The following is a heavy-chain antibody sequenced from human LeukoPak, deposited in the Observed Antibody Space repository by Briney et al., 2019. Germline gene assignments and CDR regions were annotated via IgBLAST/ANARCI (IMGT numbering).Heavy chain of an antibody. V-gene: IGHV4-59*01. D-gene: IGHD3-9*01. CDR3: ARGERYFDWLFQNRLDFDY. Sequence: PSETLSLTCTVSGGSISSYYRSWIRQPPGKGLEWIGYIYYSGSTNYNPSLKSRVTISVDTSKNQFSLKLSSVTAADTAVYYCARGERYFDWLFQNRLDFDYRGQGTLVTVSS. CDR2: IYYSGST. CDR1: GGSISSYY. J-gene: IGHJ4*02.